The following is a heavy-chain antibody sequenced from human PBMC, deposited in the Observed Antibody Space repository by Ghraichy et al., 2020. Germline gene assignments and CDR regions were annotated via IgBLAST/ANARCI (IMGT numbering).Heavy chain of an antibody. CDR2: IIPNSGNT. Sequence: ASVKVSCKASYNTFTSSDVNSSRLPSRQSLSYIVWIIPNSGNTGYAQKFQGRVTMTRNTSISTAYMELSSLRSEDTAVYYCARAPPEALTIFGVVTDYYYYGMDVWGQGTTVNVSS. CDR3: ARAPPEALTIFGVVTDYYYYGMDV. J-gene: IGHJ6*02. V-gene: IGHV1-8*01. CDR1: YNTFTSSD. D-gene: IGHD3-3*01.